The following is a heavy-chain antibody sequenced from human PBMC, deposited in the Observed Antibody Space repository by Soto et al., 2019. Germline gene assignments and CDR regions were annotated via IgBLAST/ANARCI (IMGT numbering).Heavy chain of an antibody. CDR1: GYTFNSYP. J-gene: IGHJ6*02. D-gene: IGHD3-3*01. Sequence: QMQLAQSGAEVKKPGSSVKVSCKASGYTFNSYPLNWVRQAPGQGLEWIGGIVPIFGRPHYAEHLRGGVAITADESSDTAFVELTNLTFKDTATYYCASFPFRHGDFYNNLDVDVWGQGTTVIVSS. CDR2: IVPIFGRP. CDR3: ASFPFRHGDFYNNLDVDV. V-gene: IGHV1-69*01.